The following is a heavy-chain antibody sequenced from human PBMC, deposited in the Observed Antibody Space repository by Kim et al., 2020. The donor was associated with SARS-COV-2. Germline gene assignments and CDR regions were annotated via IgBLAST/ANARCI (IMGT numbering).Heavy chain of an antibody. CDR2: GRT. V-gene: IGHV3-23*01. Sequence: GRTDSRDSVKGQFTSSRDNPKNTLYLQMNSLRAEDTAVYYCANDLGCLSWGQGTLVTVSS. D-gene: IGHD3-16*01. CDR3: ANDLGCLS. J-gene: IGHJ5*02.